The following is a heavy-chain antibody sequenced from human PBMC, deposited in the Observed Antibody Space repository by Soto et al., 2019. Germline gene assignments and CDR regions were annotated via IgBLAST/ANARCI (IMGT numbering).Heavy chain of an antibody. CDR2: IYYSGST. J-gene: IGHJ2*01. CDR3: ARKGIQLCQGSVGCFDL. CDR1: GGSISSYY. D-gene: IGHD5-18*01. V-gene: IGHV4-59*01. Sequence: QVQLQESGPGLVKPSETLSLTCTVSGGSISSYYWSWIRQPPGKGLEWIGYIYYSGSTNYNPSLKSRVTISVDTSKNQFSLKLSSVTAADTAVYYCARKGIQLCQGSVGCFDLWGRGTLVTVSS.